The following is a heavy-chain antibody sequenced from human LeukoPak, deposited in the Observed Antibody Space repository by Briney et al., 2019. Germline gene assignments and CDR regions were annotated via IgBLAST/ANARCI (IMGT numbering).Heavy chain of an antibody. CDR2: IYYSGST. V-gene: IGHV4-59*08. CDR3: ARRRGGFSGGNFDY. CDR1: GGSISSYY. J-gene: IGHJ4*02. D-gene: IGHD6-25*01. Sequence: SETLSLTCTVSGGSISSYYWSWIRQPPGKGLEWIGYIYYSGSTNYNPSLKSRVTMSVDTSKNQFSLNVNSVTAADTAVYYCARRRGGFSGGNFDYWGQGVLVTVSS.